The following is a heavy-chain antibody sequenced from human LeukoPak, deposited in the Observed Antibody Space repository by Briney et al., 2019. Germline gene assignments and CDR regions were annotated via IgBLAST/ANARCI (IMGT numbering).Heavy chain of an antibody. J-gene: IGHJ6*04. CDR3: AKARRGYSGYAPYYYDMDV. Sequence: GGSLRLSCAASGFTFSSCAMSWVRQAPGKGLEWVSGISGSGGSIYYADSVKGRFTISRDNSKNTLYLQMNSLRVEDTAVYYCAKARRGYSGYAPYYYDMDVWCKGTRVTVSS. V-gene: IGHV3-23*01. CDR2: ISGSGGSI. CDR1: GFTFSSCA. D-gene: IGHD5-12*01.